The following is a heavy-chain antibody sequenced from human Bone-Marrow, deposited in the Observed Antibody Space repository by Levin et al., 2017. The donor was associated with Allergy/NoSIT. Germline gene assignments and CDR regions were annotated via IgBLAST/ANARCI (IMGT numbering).Heavy chain of an antibody. CDR2: IYYSGST. CDR3: ARRLKYYYDSSGYYTNWFDP. D-gene: IGHD3-22*01. CDR1: GGSISSYY. V-gene: IGHV4-59*08. J-gene: IGHJ5*02. Sequence: SQTLSLTCTVSGGSISSYYWSWIRQPPGKGLEWIGYIYYSGSTNYNPSLKSRVTISVDTSKNQFSLKLSSVTAADTAVYYCARRLKYYYDSSGYYTNWFDPWGQGTLVTVSS.